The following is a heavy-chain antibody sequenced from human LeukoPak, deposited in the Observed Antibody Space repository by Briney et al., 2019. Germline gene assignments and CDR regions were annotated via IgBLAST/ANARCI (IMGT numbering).Heavy chain of an antibody. CDR1: GGSISSGSYY. D-gene: IGHD6-6*01. CDR2: IYTSGST. J-gene: IGHJ4*02. V-gene: IGHV4-61*02. CDR3: ARSSSSLPWYFDY. Sequence: SETLSLTCTVSGGSISSGSYYWSWIRQPAGKGLEWIGRIYTSGSTNYNPSLKSRVTISVDTSKNQFSLKLSSVTAADTAVYYCARSSSSLPWYFDYWGQGTRVTVSS.